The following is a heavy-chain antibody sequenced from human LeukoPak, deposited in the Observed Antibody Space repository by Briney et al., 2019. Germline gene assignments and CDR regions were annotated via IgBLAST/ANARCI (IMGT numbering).Heavy chain of an antibody. V-gene: IGHV3-30-3*01. CDR2: ISYDGSNK. CDR1: GFTFSSYA. J-gene: IGHJ4*02. CDR3: AGEIFLEWLTCFDY. D-gene: IGHD3-3*01. Sequence: PGRSLRLSCAASGFTFSSYAMHWVRQAPGKGLEWVAVISYDGSNKYYADSVKGRFTISRDNSKNALYLQMNSLRAEDTAVYYCAGEIFLEWLTCFDYWGQGTLVTVSS.